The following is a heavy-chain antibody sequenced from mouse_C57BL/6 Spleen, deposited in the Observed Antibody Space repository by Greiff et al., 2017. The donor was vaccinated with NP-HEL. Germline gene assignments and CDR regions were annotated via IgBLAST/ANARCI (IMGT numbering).Heavy chain of an antibody. J-gene: IGHJ3*01. CDR3: ARPASYYSNYAFAY. Sequence: QVQLQQPGAELVKPGASVKMSCKASGYTFTSYWITWVKQRPGQGLEWIGDIYPGSGSTSYNQKFKGKATLTVNKSSSTAYMELRSLTSEDSAVYYCARPASYYSNYAFAYWGQGTLVTVSA. D-gene: IGHD2-5*01. CDR2: IYPGSGST. CDR1: GYTFTSYW. V-gene: IGHV1-55*01.